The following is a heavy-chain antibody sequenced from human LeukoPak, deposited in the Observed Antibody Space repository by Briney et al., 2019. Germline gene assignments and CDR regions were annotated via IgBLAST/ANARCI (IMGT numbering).Heavy chain of an antibody. CDR2: IYSGGST. CDR1: GFTVSNTY. V-gene: IGHV3-53*01. CDR3: ARKDSGWYDY. J-gene: IGHJ4*02. Sequence: GSLRLSCAASGFTVSNTYMSWVRQAPGKGLEWVSLIYSGGSTYYADSVKGRFTISRDNSKNTVYLQMNSLRAEDTAMYYCARKDSGWYDYWGRGTLVTVSS. D-gene: IGHD6-19*01.